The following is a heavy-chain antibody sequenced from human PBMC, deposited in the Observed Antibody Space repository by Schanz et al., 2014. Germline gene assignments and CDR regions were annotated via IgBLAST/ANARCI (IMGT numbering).Heavy chain of an antibody. V-gene: IGHV3-20*04. CDR1: GFTFENYA. J-gene: IGHJ4*02. D-gene: IGHD3-22*01. Sequence: EVQLVESGGGVVRPGGSLRLSCAASGFTFENYALTWVRQVPGKGLEWVSRINWSDGGSTGYADSVRGRFTISRDNAKNSLYLKMNSLRVEDTAVYYCARDASSSDYHLAHWGQGTLVTVSS. CDR2: INWSDGGST. CDR3: ARDASSSDYHLAH.